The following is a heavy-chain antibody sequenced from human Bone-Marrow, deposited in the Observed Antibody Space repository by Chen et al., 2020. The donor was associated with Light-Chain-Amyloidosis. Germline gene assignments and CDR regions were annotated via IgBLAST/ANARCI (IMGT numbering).Heavy chain of an antibody. J-gene: IGHJ3*01. D-gene: IGHD3-22*01. CDR2: ISWHSGSI. CDR1: GFTFDDYA. CDR3: AKDLGSGDYHRSGYYHFDFLDV. Sequence: EVQLVESGGGLVQPGRSLRLSCAASGFTFDDYAMHWVRQAPGKGLACVAGISWHSGSIGYADSLKGRITISRENAEGSLYLEVHSLRPEDTAFYYCAKDLGSGDYHRSGYYHFDFLDVWGRGTMVTVSS. V-gene: IGHV3-9*01.